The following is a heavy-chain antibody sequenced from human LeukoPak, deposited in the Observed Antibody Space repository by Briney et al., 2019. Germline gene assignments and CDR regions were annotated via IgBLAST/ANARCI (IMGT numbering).Heavy chain of an antibody. CDR1: GFTYSSYW. J-gene: IGHJ3*02. D-gene: IGHD3-3*01. CDR3: ARGLTIFGAVNDAFDI. V-gene: IGHV3-74*01. Sequence: GGSLRLSCAASGFTYSSYWMRWVRQAPGKGLVWVGHINSDGSSTTYADSVKGRFTISRDNAKNTLYLQMNSPRAEDTAVYYCARGLTIFGAVNDAFDIWGQGTMVTVSS. CDR2: INSDGSST.